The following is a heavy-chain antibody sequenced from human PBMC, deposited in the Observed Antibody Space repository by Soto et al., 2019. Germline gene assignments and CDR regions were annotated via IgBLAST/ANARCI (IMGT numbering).Heavy chain of an antibody. Sequence: SETLSLTCAVSGGSISSGGYSWSWIRQPPVKGLEWIGYIYHSGSTYYNPSLKSRVTISVDRSKNQFSLKLSSVTAADTAVYYCARGDYGSGSRSTYGMDVWGQGTTVTVSS. J-gene: IGHJ6*02. D-gene: IGHD3-10*01. CDR3: ARGDYGSGSRSTYGMDV. CDR2: IYHSGST. V-gene: IGHV4-30-2*01. CDR1: GGSISSGGYS.